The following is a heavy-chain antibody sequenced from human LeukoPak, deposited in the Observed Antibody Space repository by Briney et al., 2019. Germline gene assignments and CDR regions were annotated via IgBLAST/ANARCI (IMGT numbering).Heavy chain of an antibody. CDR3: AASIWFGIYPDY. Sequence: SETLSLTCAVYSGSFGGYYWTWFRQPPGKGLEWIGEFNHNWGTKYNPSLNSRVTISVDTSNNHLSLKLTSVTAADTAVYYCAASIWFGIYPDYWGQGTLVTVSS. CDR1: SGSFGGYY. J-gene: IGHJ4*02. CDR2: FNHNWGT. D-gene: IGHD3-10*01. V-gene: IGHV4-34*01.